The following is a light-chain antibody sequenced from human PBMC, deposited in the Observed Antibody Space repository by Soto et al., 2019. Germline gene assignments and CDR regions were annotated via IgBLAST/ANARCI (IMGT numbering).Light chain of an antibody. V-gene: IGKV1-39*01. CDR2: AAS. J-gene: IGKJ5*01. Sequence: DVQMNTSPASLSASVRARVIITCLASQTISSHLNWYQQKPGKAPNLLVYAASSLQSGVPSRFTGSGSGTDFTLTISSLQPEDFAAYFCQQSYTTPITFGQGTRLEIK. CDR3: QQSYTTPIT. CDR1: QTISSH.